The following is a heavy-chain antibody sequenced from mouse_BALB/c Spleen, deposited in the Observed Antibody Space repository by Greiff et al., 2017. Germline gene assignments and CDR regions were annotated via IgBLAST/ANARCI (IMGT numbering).Heavy chain of an antibody. Sequence: EVKLMESGGGLVKPGGSLKLSCAASGFTFSSYAMSWVRQSPEKRLEWVAEISSGGSYTYYPDTVTGRFTISRDNAKNTLYLEMSSLRSEDTAMYYCARVGGYDYFDYWGQGTTLTVSS. CDR3: ARVGGYDYFDY. V-gene: IGHV5-9-4*01. CDR2: ISSGGSYT. CDR1: GFTFSSYA. J-gene: IGHJ2*01. D-gene: IGHD2-2*01.